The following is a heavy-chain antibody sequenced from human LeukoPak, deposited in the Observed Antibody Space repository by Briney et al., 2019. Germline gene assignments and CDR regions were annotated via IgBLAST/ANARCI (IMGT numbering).Heavy chain of an antibody. J-gene: IGHJ6*02. D-gene: IGHD1-14*01. CDR3: ARDSLTLSLNGMDV. CDR1: GFTFSSYA. Sequence: GGSLRLSCAASGFTFSSYAMHWVRQAPGKGLEYVSAISSNGGSTYYASSVKGRFTISRDNSKNTLYLQMGSLRAEDMAVYYCARDSLTLSLNGMDVWGQGTTVTVSS. CDR2: ISSNGGST. V-gene: IGHV3-64*01.